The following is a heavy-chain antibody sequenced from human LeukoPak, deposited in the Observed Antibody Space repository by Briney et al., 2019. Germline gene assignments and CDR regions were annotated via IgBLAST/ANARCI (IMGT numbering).Heavy chain of an antibody. Sequence: TGGSLRLSCAGSGFAFSGTWLNWVRQAPGRGLEWVSSISSSGPDMLCADSVRGRFTISRDNAKNLLYLQMNTLRVEDTAVYYCARDGDNSRGRYFDFWGQGTLVTVSS. CDR1: GFAFSGTW. V-gene: IGHV3-21*01. CDR3: ARDGDNSRGRYFDF. J-gene: IGHJ4*02. D-gene: IGHD6-25*01. CDR2: ISSSGPDM.